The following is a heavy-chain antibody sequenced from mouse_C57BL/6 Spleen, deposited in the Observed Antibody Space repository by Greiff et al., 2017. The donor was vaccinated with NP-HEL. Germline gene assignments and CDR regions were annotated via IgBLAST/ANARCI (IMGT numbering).Heavy chain of an antibody. J-gene: IGHJ1*03. D-gene: IGHD1-1*01. V-gene: IGHV1-18*01. CDR1: GYTFTDYN. CDR2: INPNNGGT. Sequence: VQLQQSGPELVKPGASVKIPCKASGYTFTDYNMDWVKQSHGKSLEWIGDINPNNGGTIYNQKFKGKATLTVDKSSSTAYMELRSLTSEDTAVYYCARLGLYYYGSSWYFDVWGTGTTVTVSS. CDR3: ARLGLYYYGSSWYFDV.